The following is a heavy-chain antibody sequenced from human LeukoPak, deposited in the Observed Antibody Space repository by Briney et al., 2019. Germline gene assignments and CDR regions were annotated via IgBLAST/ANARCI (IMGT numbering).Heavy chain of an antibody. CDR3: ARGYYGLDDY. Sequence: GGSLRLSCAASGFTFSNYAMTWVRQAPGKGLEWVSTISDSGGSTDYADSVKGRFTISRDNAKNTLYLQMNSLRAEDTAVYYCARGYYGLDDYWGQGTLVTVSS. J-gene: IGHJ4*02. V-gene: IGHV3-23*01. CDR2: ISDSGGST. D-gene: IGHD4-17*01. CDR1: GFTFSNYA.